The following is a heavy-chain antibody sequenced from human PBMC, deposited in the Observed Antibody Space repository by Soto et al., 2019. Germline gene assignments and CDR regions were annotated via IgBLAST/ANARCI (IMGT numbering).Heavy chain of an antibody. D-gene: IGHD3-10*01. V-gene: IGHV4-30-2*01. J-gene: IGHJ4*02. CDR3: VSEVRGAPHY. CDR2: IYHSGST. Sequence: SETLSLTCAVSGGSISSGGYSWSWIRQPPGKGLEWIGYIYHSGSTYYNPSLKSRVTISVDRSKNQFSLKLSSVTAADTAVYYCVSEVRGAPHYWGQGTLVTVSS. CDR1: GGSISSGGYS.